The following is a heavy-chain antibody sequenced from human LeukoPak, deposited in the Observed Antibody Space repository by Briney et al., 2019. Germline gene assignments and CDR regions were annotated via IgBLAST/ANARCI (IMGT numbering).Heavy chain of an antibody. CDR2: INHSGST. CDR3: ARGTSRIRGSKLYYYYYYMDV. V-gene: IGHV4-34*01. CDR1: GGSFSGYY. J-gene: IGHJ6*03. D-gene: IGHD1-26*01. Sequence: SETLSLTCAVYGGSFSGYYWSWIRQPPGKGLEWIGEINHSGSTNYNPSLKSRVTISVDTSKNQFSLKLSSVTAADTAVYYCARGTSRIRGSKLYYYYYYMDVWGKGTTVTVSS.